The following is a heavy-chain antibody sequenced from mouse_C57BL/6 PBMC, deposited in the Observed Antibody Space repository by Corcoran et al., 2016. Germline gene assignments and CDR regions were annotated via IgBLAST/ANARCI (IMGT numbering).Heavy chain of an antibody. J-gene: IGHJ4*01. V-gene: IGHV1-19*01. CDR1: GYTFTDYY. CDR2: INPYNGGT. D-gene: IGHD2-12*01. Sequence: EVQLQQSGPVLVKPGASVKMSCKASGYTFTDYYMNWVKQSHGKSLEWIGVINPYNGGTSYNQKFKGKATLTVDKSSSTAYMELRSLTSEDSAVYYCARAYYTKGYYAMDYWGQGTSVTVSS. CDR3: ARAYYTKGYYAMDY.